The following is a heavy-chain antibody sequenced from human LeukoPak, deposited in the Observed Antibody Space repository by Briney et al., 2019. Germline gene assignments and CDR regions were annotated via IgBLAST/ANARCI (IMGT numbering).Heavy chain of an antibody. V-gene: IGHV3-30*02. CDR1: GFTFENYW. Sequence: PGGSLRLSCAASGFTFENYWMNWVRQAPGKGLEWVAFIRYDGSNKYYADSVKGRFTISRDNSKNTLYLQMNSLRAEDTAVYYCAKDVNQYLSIAVPGYWGQGTLVTVSS. J-gene: IGHJ4*02. CDR3: AKDVNQYLSIAVPGY. D-gene: IGHD6-19*01. CDR2: IRYDGSNK.